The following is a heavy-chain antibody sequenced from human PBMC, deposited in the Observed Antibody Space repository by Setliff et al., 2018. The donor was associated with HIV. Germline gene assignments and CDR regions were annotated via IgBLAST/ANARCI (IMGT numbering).Heavy chain of an antibody. CDR1: GYTFTGYY. CDR2: INPNSGGT. J-gene: IGHJ3*02. Sequence: ASVKVSCKASGYTFTGYYMHWVRQAPGQGLEWMGWINPNSGGTNYAQKFQGRVTMTRDTSISTAYMELSRLRSDDTAVYYYAREWVSSSQSSCAFDIWGQGTMVTVSS. V-gene: IGHV1-2*02. CDR3: AREWVSSSQSSCAFDI. D-gene: IGHD6-6*01.